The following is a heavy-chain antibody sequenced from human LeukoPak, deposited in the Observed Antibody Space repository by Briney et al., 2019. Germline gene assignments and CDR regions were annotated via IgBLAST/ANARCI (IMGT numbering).Heavy chain of an antibody. D-gene: IGHD6-6*01. V-gene: IGHV4-39*07. CDR2: IYYSGST. CDR3: ARDRLAARFWEPEARAGANDAFDI. Sequence: PSETLSLTCTVSGGSISSSSYYWGWIRQPPGKGLEWIGSIYYSGSTYYNPSLKSRVTISVDTSMNQFSLKLSSVTAADTAVYYCARDRLAARFWEPEARAGANDAFDIWGQGTMVTVSS. CDR1: GGSISSSSYY. J-gene: IGHJ3*02.